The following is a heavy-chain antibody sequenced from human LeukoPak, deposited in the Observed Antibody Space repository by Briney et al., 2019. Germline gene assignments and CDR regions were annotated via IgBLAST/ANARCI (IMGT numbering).Heavy chain of an antibody. Sequence: ASVKVSCKASGYTFTSYYIYWVRHAPGQGLEWMGIINPSGGSTSYAQKFQGRGTMTRDTSPSTVYMELSSLRSEDTAVYYCARVASSGNDAFDIWGQGTMVTVSS. CDR1: GYTFTSYY. CDR3: ARVASSGNDAFDI. V-gene: IGHV1-46*01. D-gene: IGHD3-10*01. J-gene: IGHJ3*02. CDR2: INPSGGST.